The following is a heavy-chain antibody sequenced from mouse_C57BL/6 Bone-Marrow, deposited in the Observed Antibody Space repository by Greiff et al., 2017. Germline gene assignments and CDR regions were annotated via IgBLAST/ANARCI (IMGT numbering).Heavy chain of an antibody. J-gene: IGHJ4*01. V-gene: IGHV1-55*01. CDR3: ASVYGNYDAMDY. CDR2: IYPGSGST. D-gene: IGHD2-1*01. CDR1: GYTFTSYW. Sequence: QVQLKQPGAELVKPGASVKMSCKASGYTFTSYWITWVKQRPGQGLEWIGDIYPGSGSTNYNEKFKSKATLTVDTSSSTAYMQLSRLTSADSAVYYCASVYGNYDAMDYWGQGTSVTVSS.